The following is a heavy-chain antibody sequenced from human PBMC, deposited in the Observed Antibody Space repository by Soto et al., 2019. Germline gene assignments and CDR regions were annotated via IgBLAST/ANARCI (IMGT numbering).Heavy chain of an antibody. CDR1: GFTFSSYW. CDR3: ARMAKQQIAAGNWLAP. V-gene: IGHV3-74*01. J-gene: IGHJ5*02. D-gene: IGHD6-13*01. CDR2: INSDGSST. Sequence: GGSLRLSCAASGFTFSSYWMHWVRQAPGKGLVWVSCINSDGSSTSYADSVKGRFTISRDNAKNTLYLQMNSLRAEDTAVYYCARMAKQQIAAGNWLAPWGQGTLVTVSS.